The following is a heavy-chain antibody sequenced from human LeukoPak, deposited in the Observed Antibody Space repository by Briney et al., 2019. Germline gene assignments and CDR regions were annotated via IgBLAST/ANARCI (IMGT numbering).Heavy chain of an antibody. D-gene: IGHD3-3*01. J-gene: IGHJ6*03. V-gene: IGHV4-4*07. CDR3: ARDFWSGYIYYMDV. CDR2: IYTSGST. CDR1: GGSISSYY. Sequence: SETLSLTCTVSGGSISSYYWSWIRQPAGKGLEWIGRIYTSGSTNYNPSLKSRVTMSVDTSKNQFSLTLSSVTAADTAVYYCARDFWSGYIYYMDVWGKGTTVTVSS.